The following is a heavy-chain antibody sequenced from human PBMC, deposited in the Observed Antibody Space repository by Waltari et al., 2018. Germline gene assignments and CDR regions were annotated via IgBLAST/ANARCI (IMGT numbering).Heavy chain of an antibody. CDR1: GFTVSSNY. Sequence: EVQLVESGGGLIQPGGSLRLSCAASGFTVSSNYMSWVRQAPGEGLEWVSVIYSGRSTFYADSVKGRFTISRDNSKNTLYLQMNSLRAEDTAVYYCAREQIRTGFSDYWGQGTLVTVSS. V-gene: IGHV3-53*01. D-gene: IGHD3-9*01. J-gene: IGHJ4*02. CDR3: AREQIRTGFSDY. CDR2: IYSGRST.